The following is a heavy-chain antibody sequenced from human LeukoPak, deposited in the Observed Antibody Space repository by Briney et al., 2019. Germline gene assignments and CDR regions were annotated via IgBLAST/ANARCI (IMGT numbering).Heavy chain of an antibody. V-gene: IGHV3-66*01. Sequence: GGSLRLSCGASGVTVSNNYMNWVRQAPWKGLEWVSLIYSGGSTYYADSVKGRFTISRDNSKNTLYLQMNSLRAEDTAVYYCARDPPAVAANTYGWGQGTLVTVSS. J-gene: IGHJ4*02. D-gene: IGHD6-6*01. CDR3: ARDPPAVAANTYG. CDR1: GVTVSNNY. CDR2: IYSGGST.